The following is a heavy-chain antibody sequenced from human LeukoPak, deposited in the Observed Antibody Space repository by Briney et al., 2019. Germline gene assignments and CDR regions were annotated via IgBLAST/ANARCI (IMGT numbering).Heavy chain of an antibody. CDR3: ARDSDWAFDY. V-gene: IGHV3-48*02. J-gene: IGHJ4*02. Sequence: GGSLRLSCAASGFPFSSYVMSWVRQVPGKGLEWVSYINHNGEMIYYPDFAKGRFTISRDNGKNSLYLQMNSLRDEDTAVYYCARDSDWAFDYWGQGTRVTVSS. CDR1: GFPFSSYV. CDR2: INHNGEMI. D-gene: IGHD6-19*01.